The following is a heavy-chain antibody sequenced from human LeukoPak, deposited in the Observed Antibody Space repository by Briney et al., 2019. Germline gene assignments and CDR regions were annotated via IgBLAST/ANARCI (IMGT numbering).Heavy chain of an antibody. CDR3: ARLVGGATVLGYYYYYMDV. J-gene: IGHJ6*03. D-gene: IGHD1-26*01. CDR2: INTDTGNP. Sequence: ASVKVSCKASGYTFTSYAMNWVRQAPGQGLEWMGWINTDTGNPTYAQGFTGRFVFSLDTSVSTAYLQISSLKAEDTAVYYCARLVGGATVLGYYYYYMDVWGKGTTVTVSS. CDR1: GYTFTSYA. V-gene: IGHV7-4-1*02.